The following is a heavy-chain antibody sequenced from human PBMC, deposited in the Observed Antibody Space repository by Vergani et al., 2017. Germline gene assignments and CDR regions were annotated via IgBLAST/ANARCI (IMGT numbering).Heavy chain of an antibody. D-gene: IGHD3-16*02. J-gene: IGHJ5*02. CDR2: ISYVGSNK. Sequence: QVQLVESGGGVVQPGRSLRLSCAASGFTFSSYAMHWVRQAPGKGLEWVAVISYVGSNKYSADSVKGRFTISRDNSKNTLYLQMKSLRAEDTAVYYCARDVGEGGGVIPTVPWFDPWGQGTLVTVSS. CDR3: ARDVGEGGGVIPTVPWFDP. V-gene: IGHV3-30-3*01. CDR1: GFTFSSYA.